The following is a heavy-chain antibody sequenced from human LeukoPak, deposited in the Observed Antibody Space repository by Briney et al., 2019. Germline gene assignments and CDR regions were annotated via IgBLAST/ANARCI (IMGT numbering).Heavy chain of an antibody. V-gene: IGHV1-46*01. Sequence: ASVKVSCKASGYTFTSYYIHWVRQAPGQGLEWMGLINPSGGNTNYAQKFQGRVTMTRDTSTSTVYMELSSLRAEDTAVYYCARRAGVYSHPYDYWGQGTLVTVSS. CDR1: GYTFTSYY. D-gene: IGHD4-23*01. CDR2: INPSGGNT. J-gene: IGHJ4*02. CDR3: ARRAGVYSHPYDY.